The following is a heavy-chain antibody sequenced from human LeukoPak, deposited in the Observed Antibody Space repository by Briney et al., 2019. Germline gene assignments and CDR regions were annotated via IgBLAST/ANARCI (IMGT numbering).Heavy chain of an antibody. CDR3: ARPSTSMQLNAFDI. V-gene: IGHV3-33*01. D-gene: IGHD6-13*01. CDR2: IWYDGSNK. J-gene: IGHJ3*02. Sequence: LAGRSLRLSCAASGFTFSSYGMHWVRQAPGKGLEWVAVIWYDGSNKYYADSVKGRFTISRDNSKNTLYLQMNSLRAEDTAVYYCARPSTSMQLNAFDIWGQGTMVTVSS. CDR1: GFTFSSYG.